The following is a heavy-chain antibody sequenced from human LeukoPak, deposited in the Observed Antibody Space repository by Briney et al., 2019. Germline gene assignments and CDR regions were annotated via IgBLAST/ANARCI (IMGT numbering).Heavy chain of an antibody. CDR1: GGTFSSYA. J-gene: IGHJ5*02. CDR2: IIPIFGTA. D-gene: IGHD6-13*01. CDR3: ARGRASSWYWQGNWFDP. Sequence: VASVKVSCKASGGTFSSYAISWVRQAPGQGLEWMGGIIPIFGTANYAQKFQGRVTITADESTSTAYMEPSSLRSEDTAVYYCARGRASSWYWQGNWFDPWGQGTLVTVSS. V-gene: IGHV1-69*01.